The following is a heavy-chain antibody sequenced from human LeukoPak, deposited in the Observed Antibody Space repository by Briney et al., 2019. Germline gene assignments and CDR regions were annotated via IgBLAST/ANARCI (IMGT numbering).Heavy chain of an antibody. J-gene: IGHJ4*02. CDR3: ARFVDTAPDY. D-gene: IGHD5-18*01. Sequence: PSETLSLTCTVSGGSISSGSYYWSWIRQPPGKGLEWIGEINHSGSTNYNPSLKSRVTISVDTSKNQFSLKLSSVTAADTAVYYCARFVDTAPDYWGQGTLVTVSS. CDR2: INHSGST. V-gene: IGHV4-39*07. CDR1: GGSISSGSYY.